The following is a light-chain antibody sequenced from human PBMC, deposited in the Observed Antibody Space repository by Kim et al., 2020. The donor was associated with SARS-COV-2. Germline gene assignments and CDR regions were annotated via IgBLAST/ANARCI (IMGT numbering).Light chain of an antibody. CDR2: GTS. V-gene: IGKV3-11*01. Sequence: PLSWSPWVRATLACRASPGISYSVAWCQPTPGQAPTRLIFGTSDRATGIPARFRCSGSGTDFTVPISSLEPEDFAVYYCQYRSEGFGGGTKVDIK. J-gene: IGKJ4*01. CDR1: PGISYS. CDR3: QYRSEG.